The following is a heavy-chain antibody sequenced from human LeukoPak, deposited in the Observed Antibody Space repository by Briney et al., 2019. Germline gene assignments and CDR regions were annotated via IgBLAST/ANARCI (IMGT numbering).Heavy chain of an antibody. CDR1: GFKFDSYV. J-gene: IGHJ3*02. Sequence: GGSLRLSCAASGFKFDSYVMDWVRQAPGKGLEWVANINWNSGMIGYADSVKGRFTISRDNSKNTLYLQMNSLRAEDTAVYYCAKDWGYAFDIWGQGTMVTVSS. CDR3: AKDWGYAFDI. CDR2: INWNSGMI. D-gene: IGHD3-16*01. V-gene: IGHV3-9*01.